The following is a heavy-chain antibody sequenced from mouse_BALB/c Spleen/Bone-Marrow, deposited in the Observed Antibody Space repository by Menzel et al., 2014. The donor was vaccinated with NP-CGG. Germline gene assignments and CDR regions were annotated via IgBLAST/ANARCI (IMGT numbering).Heavy chain of an antibody. D-gene: IGHD1-2*01. CDR2: VNPGSSTI. Sequence: EVMLVESGGGLVQPGGSLNLACVASGFDFGRYWMSWARQAPGNGLEWIGEVNPGSSTINYSPSLKDKFIISRDNAKNTLYLQMSKVRSEDTALYYCARLGYYGYHDNWGQGTTLTVSS. CDR3: ARLGYYGYHDN. J-gene: IGHJ2*01. V-gene: IGHV4-2*02. CDR1: GFDFGRYW.